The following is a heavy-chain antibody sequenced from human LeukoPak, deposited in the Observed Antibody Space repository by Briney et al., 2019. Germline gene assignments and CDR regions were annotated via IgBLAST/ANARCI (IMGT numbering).Heavy chain of an antibody. CDR3: ARERREPAARRNDALDY. Sequence: PGGSLRLSCAASGFTVSSNYMSWVRQAPGKGLEWVANIKQDGSEKYYVDSVKGRFTISRDNAKNSLYLRMNSLRAEDTAVYYCARERREPAARRNDALDYWGQGTLVTVSS. CDR2: IKQDGSEK. J-gene: IGHJ4*02. CDR1: GFTVSSNY. D-gene: IGHD2-2*01. V-gene: IGHV3-7*01.